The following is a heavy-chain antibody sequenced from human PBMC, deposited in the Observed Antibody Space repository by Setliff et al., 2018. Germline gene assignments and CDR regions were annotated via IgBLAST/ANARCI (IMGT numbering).Heavy chain of an antibody. V-gene: IGHV3-7*01. CDR2: IRADGSGT. Sequence: SLRLSCAASGFYFSGSRMAWVRQAPGQGLEWVADIRADGSGTFYVGSVRGRFTISRDNARNSLFLQMNSLSAEDTGIYYCARDPEGGEFDIWGQGTLVTVSS. J-gene: IGHJ3*02. CDR1: GFYFSGSR. CDR3: ARDPEGGEFDI. D-gene: IGHD2-21*01.